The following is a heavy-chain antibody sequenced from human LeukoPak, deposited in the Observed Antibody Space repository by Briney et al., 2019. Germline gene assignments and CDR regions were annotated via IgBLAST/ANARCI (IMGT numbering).Heavy chain of an antibody. CDR1: GGSISSGDYY. J-gene: IGHJ4*02. CDR3: ARALRFRPHRDSAWYRLSYYFDY. Sequence: SQTLSLTCTVSGGSISSGDYYWSWIRQPPGKGLEWIGYIYYSGSTYYNPSLKSRVTISVDTSKNQFSLKLSSVTAADTAVYYCARALRFRPHRDSAWYRLSYYFDYWGQGTLVTVSS. V-gene: IGHV4-30-4*01. D-gene: IGHD3-3*01. CDR2: IYYSGST.